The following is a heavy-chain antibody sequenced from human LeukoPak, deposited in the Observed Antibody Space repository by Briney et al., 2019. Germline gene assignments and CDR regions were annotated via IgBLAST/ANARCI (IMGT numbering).Heavy chain of an antibody. J-gene: IGHJ4*02. D-gene: IGHD3-9*01. V-gene: IGHV1-8*01. CDR2: MNPNSGNT. CDR3: ARALRYFDWSPGY. Sequence: ASVKVSCKASGYTFTSYDINWVRQATGQGLERMGWMNPNSGNTGYAQKFQGRVTMTRNTSISTAYMELSSLRSEDTAVYYCARALRYFDWSPGYWGQGTLVTVSS. CDR1: GYTFTSYD.